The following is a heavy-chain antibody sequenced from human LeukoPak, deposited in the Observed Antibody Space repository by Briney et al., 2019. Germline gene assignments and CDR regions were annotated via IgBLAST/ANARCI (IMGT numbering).Heavy chain of an antibody. V-gene: IGHV3-30*02. Sequence: GGSLRLSCAASGFTFTTYGMHWVRQAPGTGPEWVALIRFDGTNKYYADSVKGRFTISKDNSKNTLHLQMNSLRSEDTALYFCAADPGRGTYYGVMAHWGQGTLVTVSS. CDR1: GFTFTTYG. CDR2: IRFDGTNK. J-gene: IGHJ4*02. D-gene: IGHD3-3*01. CDR3: AADPGRGTYYGVMAH.